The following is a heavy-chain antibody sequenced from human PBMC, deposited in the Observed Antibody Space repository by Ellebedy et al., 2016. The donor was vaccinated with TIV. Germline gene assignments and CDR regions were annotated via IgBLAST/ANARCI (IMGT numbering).Heavy chain of an antibody. CDR1: GYTFTDYF. Sequence: AASVKVSCKASGYTFTDYFIHWVRQAPGQGLEWMGWLNPDSGGPKYAQKFQGRVTMARDRSIRTAYLQLSGLKGDDTAVYYCARDSYDSVEEDYYSHHRLEPWGQGTLVTVSS. J-gene: IGHJ5*02. CDR3: ARDSYDSVEEDYYSHHRLEP. D-gene: IGHD3-22*01. V-gene: IGHV1-2*02. CDR2: LNPDSGGP.